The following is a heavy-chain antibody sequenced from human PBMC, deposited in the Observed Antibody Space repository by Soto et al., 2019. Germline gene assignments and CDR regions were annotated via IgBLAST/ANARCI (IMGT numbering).Heavy chain of an antibody. V-gene: IGHV4-4*02. D-gene: IGHD2-2*01. CDR1: GGSISSSNW. Sequence: PSETLSLTCAVSGGSISSSNWWSWVRQPPGKGLEWIGEIYHSGSTNYNPSLKSRVTISVDKSKNQFSLKLSSVTAADTAVYYCARGAIVVVPAAFRYYYGMDVWGQGTTVTVSS. CDR3: ARGAIVVVPAAFRYYYGMDV. J-gene: IGHJ6*02. CDR2: IYHSGST.